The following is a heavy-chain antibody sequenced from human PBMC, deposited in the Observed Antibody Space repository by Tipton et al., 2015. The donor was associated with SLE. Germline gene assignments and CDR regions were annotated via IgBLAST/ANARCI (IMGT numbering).Heavy chain of an antibody. V-gene: IGHV4-59*01. CDR3: ARSEYSSGLIDY. D-gene: IGHD6-19*01. CDR2: VNYIGST. J-gene: IGHJ4*02. Sequence: TLSLTCTVSGVSISSYVWSWIRQPPGTGLEWIGYVNYIGSTNYNPSLRSRVTISVDRSKNQFSLKLSSVTAADTAVYYCARSEYSSGLIDYWGRGTLVTVSS. CDR1: GVSISSYV.